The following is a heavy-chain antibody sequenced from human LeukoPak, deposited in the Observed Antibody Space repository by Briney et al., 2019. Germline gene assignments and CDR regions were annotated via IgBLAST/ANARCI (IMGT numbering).Heavy chain of an antibody. CDR3: ATDGRDGYNYRFDY. CDR1: GYTLSEFS. V-gene: IGHV1-24*01. D-gene: IGHD5-24*01. CDR2: FDPEDGET. J-gene: IGHJ4*02. Sequence: ASVKVSCKVSGYTLSEFSMHWVRQAPGKGLGWVGGFDPEDGETIYAQKFQGRVTMTEDTSTDTAYVEQSSLRSEDTAVYYCATDGRDGYNYRFDYWGQGTLVTVSS.